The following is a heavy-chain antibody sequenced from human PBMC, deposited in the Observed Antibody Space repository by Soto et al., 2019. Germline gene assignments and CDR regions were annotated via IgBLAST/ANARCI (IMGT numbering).Heavy chain of an antibody. CDR3: AKDTMGTPYYFDY. J-gene: IGHJ4*02. Sequence: GGSLRLSCAASGFTFSSYGMHWVRQAPGKGLEWVAVISYDGSNKYYADSVKGRFTISRDNSKNTLYLQMNSLRAEDTAVYYCAKDTMGTPYYFDYWGKGTLVTVSS. CDR2: ISYDGSNK. D-gene: IGHD7-27*01. V-gene: IGHV3-30*18. CDR1: GFTFSSYG.